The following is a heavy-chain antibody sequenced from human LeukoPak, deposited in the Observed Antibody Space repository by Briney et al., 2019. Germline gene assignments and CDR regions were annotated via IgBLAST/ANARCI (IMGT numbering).Heavy chain of an antibody. CDR2: INKDGSEK. V-gene: IGHV3-7*01. Sequence: GGSLRLSCAASRFTFTSYWMSWVRQAPGKGLEWVAKINKDGSEKYYVDSVKGRFTISRDNAKNSLYLQMNSLRAEDTAVYYCARDRTRNNDFWSGYTTFFDYWGQGTLVTVSS. D-gene: IGHD3-3*01. J-gene: IGHJ4*02. CDR3: ARDRTRNNDFWSGYTTFFDY. CDR1: RFTFTSYW.